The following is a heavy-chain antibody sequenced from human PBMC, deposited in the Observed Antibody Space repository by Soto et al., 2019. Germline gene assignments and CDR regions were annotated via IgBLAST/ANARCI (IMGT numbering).Heavy chain of an antibody. CDR3: ARSRYCSSTSCYGSGSWFDP. V-gene: IGHV5-51*01. CDR1: GYSFTSYW. D-gene: IGHD2-2*01. J-gene: IGHJ5*02. CDR2: IYPGDSDT. Sequence: PGESLKISCKGSGYSFTSYWIGRVRQMPGKGLEWMGIIYPGDSDTRYSPSFQGQVTISADKSISTAYLQWSSLKASDTAMYYCARSRYCSSTSCYGSGSWFDPWGQGTLVTVSS.